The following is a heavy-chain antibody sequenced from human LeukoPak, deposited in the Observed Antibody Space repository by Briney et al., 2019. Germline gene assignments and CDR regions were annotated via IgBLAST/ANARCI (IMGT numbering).Heavy chain of an antibody. Sequence: SETLSLTCAVYGGSFIGYYWSWIHQPPGKGLEWIGAINHSGSTNYNPSLKSRVTISVDTSKNQFSLKLSSVTAADTAVYYCARSLCGGDCYSGSDFDYWGQGTLVTVSS. CDR1: GGSFIGYY. CDR2: INHSGST. D-gene: IGHD2-21*02. CDR3: ARSLCGGDCYSGSDFDY. V-gene: IGHV4-34*01. J-gene: IGHJ4*02.